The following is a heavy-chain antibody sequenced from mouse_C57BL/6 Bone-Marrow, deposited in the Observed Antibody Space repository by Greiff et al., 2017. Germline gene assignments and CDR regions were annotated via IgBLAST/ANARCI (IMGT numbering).Heavy chain of an antibody. CDR2: IWSGGST. D-gene: IGHD2-4*01. V-gene: IGHV2-2*01. Sequence: VMLVESGPGLVQPSQSLSITCTVSGFSLNSYGVHWVRQSPGKGLEWLGVIWSGGSTDYNADFISRLSTSKDNSKIQVFFKMNSLQADDTAIYYCARRGDDYDWFAYWGQGTLVTVSA. CDR1: GFSLNSYG. CDR3: ARRGDDYDWFAY. J-gene: IGHJ3*01.